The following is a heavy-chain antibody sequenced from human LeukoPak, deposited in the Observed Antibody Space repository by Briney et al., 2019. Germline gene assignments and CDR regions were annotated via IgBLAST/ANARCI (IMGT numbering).Heavy chain of an antibody. J-gene: IGHJ4*02. CDR1: GFTFSSYA. Sequence: SGGSLRLSCAASGFTFSSYAMTWVRQAPGEGLEWVSAISGGGGSTYYADSVKGRFTISRDNSKNTLCLQMNSLRAEDTAVYHCAKTRYYDGSGYSDYWGQGTLVTVSS. CDR3: AKTRYYDGSGYSDY. V-gene: IGHV3-23*01. D-gene: IGHD3-22*01. CDR2: ISGGGGST.